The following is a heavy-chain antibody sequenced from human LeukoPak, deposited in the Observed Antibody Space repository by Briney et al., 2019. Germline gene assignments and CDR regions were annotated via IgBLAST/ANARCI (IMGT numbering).Heavy chain of an antibody. CDR3: ARVMAAAGHYYYGMDV. CDR1: GYTFTSYG. J-gene: IGHJ6*02. Sequence: GASVKVSCKASGYTFTSYGISWVRQAPGQGLEWMGWISAYNGNTNYAQKLQGRVTMTTDTSTSTAYMELRSLRSDDTAVYYCARVMAAAGHYYYGMDVWGQGTTVTVSS. D-gene: IGHD6-13*01. CDR2: ISAYNGNT. V-gene: IGHV1-18*01.